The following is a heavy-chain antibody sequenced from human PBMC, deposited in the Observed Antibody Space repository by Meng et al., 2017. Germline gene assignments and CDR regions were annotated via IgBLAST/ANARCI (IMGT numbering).Heavy chain of an antibody. CDR1: GFTFSSYE. J-gene: IGHJ6*02. CDR3: AREHIVVVTAILGTKYYYYGMDV. CDR2: IYHSGST. Sequence: ESLKISCAASGFTFSSYEMNWVRQAPGKGLEWIGSIYHSGSTYYNPSLKSRVTISVDTSKNQFSLKLSSVTAADTAVYYCAREHIVVVTAILGTKYYYYGMDVWGQGTTVTVSS. D-gene: IGHD2-21*02. V-gene: IGHV4-38-2*02.